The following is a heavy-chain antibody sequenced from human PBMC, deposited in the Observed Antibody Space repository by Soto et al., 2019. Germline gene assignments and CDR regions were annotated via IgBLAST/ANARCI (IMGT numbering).Heavy chain of an antibody. V-gene: IGHV2-5*02. CDR3: AHRRSLYSSSWSWDY. CDR2: IYWDDDK. J-gene: IGHJ4*02. D-gene: IGHD6-13*01. CDR1: GFSLSTSGVG. Sequence: SGPTLVNPTQTLTLTCTFSGFSLSTSGVGVGWIRQPPGKALEWLALIYWDDDKRYSPSLKSRLTITKDTSKNQVVLTMTNMDPVETATYYCAHRRSLYSSSWSWDYWGQGTLVTVSS.